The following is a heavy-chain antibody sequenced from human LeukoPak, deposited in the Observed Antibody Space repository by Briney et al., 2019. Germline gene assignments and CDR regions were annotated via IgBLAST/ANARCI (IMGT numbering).Heavy chain of an antibody. CDR2: IYPGDSDT. J-gene: IGHJ4*02. D-gene: IGHD2-21*01. Sequence: GESLKISCKTSGYDFTKYWIGWVRQMPRKGLERMGIIYPGDSDTRYSPSFQGQVTISADKSISTAYLHLNSLKASDTAVYFCTRQAIADYWGQGTLVTVSS. CDR3: TRQAIADY. V-gene: IGHV5-51*01. CDR1: GYDFTKYW.